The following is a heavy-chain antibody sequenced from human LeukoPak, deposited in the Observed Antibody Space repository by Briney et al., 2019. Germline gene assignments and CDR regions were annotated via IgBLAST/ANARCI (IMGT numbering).Heavy chain of an antibody. CDR2: INPNSGGT. J-gene: IGHJ4*02. CDR3: ARGYSSFDY. CDR1: GYTFTGYY. Sequence: ASVKVSCKASGYTFTGYYMHWARQAPGQGLELMGRINPNSGGTNYAQKFTGRVTMTRATSISTAYMELSRLRSDDAAVYYCARGYSSFDYWGQGTLVTVSS. V-gene: IGHV1-2*06. D-gene: IGHD6-13*01.